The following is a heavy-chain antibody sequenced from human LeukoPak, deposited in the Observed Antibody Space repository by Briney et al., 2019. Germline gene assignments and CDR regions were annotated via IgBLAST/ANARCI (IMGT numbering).Heavy chain of an antibody. CDR1: GYTFTSYG. CDR3: AKDPSFITPYSGSFPPPHWFGP. V-gene: IGHV1-18*01. J-gene: IGHJ5*02. D-gene: IGHD1-26*01. CDR2: ISAYNGNT. Sequence: ASVKVSCKASGYTFTSYGISWVRQAPGQGLEWMGWISAYNGNTNYAQKFQGRVTMTTDTSTSTAYMELRSLRSDDTAVYYCAKDPSFITPYSGSFPPPHWFGPWGQGTLVTVSS.